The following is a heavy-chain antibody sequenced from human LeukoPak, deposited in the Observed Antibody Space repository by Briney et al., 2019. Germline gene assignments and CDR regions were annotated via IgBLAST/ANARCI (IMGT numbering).Heavy chain of an antibody. J-gene: IGHJ4*02. Sequence: VRSLKLSCAASGFTFSSYSMNWGRQAPWKGLEWVSFIRSSSSDIYYANSVKGRFTISRDNAKNSLYLQMDSLRAEDTAVYYCARVRSGSLDYWGQGTLVTVSS. V-gene: IGHV3-21*01. D-gene: IGHD1-26*01. CDR1: GFTFSSYS. CDR2: IRSSSSDI. CDR3: ARVRSGSLDY.